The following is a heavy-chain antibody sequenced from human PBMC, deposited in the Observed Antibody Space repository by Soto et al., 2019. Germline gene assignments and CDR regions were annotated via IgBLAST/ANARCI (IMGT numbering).Heavy chain of an antibody. CDR3: ARDQRVSSAGYSYVANRRKIYYYYGMDV. CDR2: IIPIFGTA. V-gene: IGHV1-69*13. J-gene: IGHJ6*02. Sequence: SVKVSCKASGGTFSSYAISWVRQAPGQGLEWMGGIIPIFGTANYAQKFQGRVTITADESTSTAYMELSSLRSEDTAVYYCARDQRVSSAGYSYVANRRKIYYYYGMDVWGQGTRSPSP. CDR1: GGTFSSYA. D-gene: IGHD5-18*01.